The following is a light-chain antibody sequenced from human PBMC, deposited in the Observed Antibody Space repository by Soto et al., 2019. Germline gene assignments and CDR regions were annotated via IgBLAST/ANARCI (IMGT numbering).Light chain of an antibody. J-gene: IGKJ5*01. CDR1: QSISIS. CDR2: AAY. V-gene: IGKV1-9*01. Sequence: DIQMTQSPSSLSASVGDRVTITCRASQSISISLAWYQQKPGKAPKLLIYAAYTLQSGVQSRFSGSGSGTEFTLTIRSLQPEDFATYYCKQFNSYPITFGQGTRLEI. CDR3: KQFNSYPIT.